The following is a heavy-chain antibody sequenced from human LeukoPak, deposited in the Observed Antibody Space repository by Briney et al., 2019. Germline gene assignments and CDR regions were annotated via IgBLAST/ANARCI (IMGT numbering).Heavy chain of an antibody. CDR2: IYYSGST. CDR3: ARDFRYDDFWSGYYGNNWFDP. D-gene: IGHD3-3*01. CDR1: GGSISSYY. Sequence: KPSETLSLTCTVSGGSISSYYWSWIRQPPGKGLEWIGYIYYSGSTNYNPSLKSRVTISVDTSKNQFSLKLSSVTAADTAVYYCARDFRYDDFWSGYYGNNWFDPWGQGTLVTVSS. J-gene: IGHJ5*02. V-gene: IGHV4-59*12.